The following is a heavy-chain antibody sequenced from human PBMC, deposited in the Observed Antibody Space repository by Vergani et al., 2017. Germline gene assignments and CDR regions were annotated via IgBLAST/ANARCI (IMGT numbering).Heavy chain of an antibody. D-gene: IGHD3-10*01. CDR3: TTAWGLYYLHGEYFQY. Sequence: EQLVESGGGVVQPGGSRRLSCAGAGFTFDTYSMAYVRQAPGKGLEWVATISSGGGDIFYADSVKGRFTISSDNSKNTLFLQMNSLKDEDTAVYYCTTAWGLYYLHGEYFQYWGRGTLVSVSS. CDR1: GFTFDTYS. J-gene: IGHJ1*01. CDR2: ISSGGGDI. V-gene: IGHV3-23*04.